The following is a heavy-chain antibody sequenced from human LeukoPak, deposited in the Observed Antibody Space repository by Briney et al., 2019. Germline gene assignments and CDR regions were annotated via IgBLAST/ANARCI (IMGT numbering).Heavy chain of an antibody. Sequence: PSETLSLTCAVYGGSFSGYYWSWIRQPPGKGLEWIGEINHSGSTSYNPSLKSRVTISVDTSKNQFSLKLSSVTAADTAVYYCARGRYDFWSGYMGVGFDYWGQGTLVTVSS. V-gene: IGHV4-34*01. CDR3: ARGRYDFWSGYMGVGFDY. J-gene: IGHJ4*02. D-gene: IGHD3-3*01. CDR2: INHSGST. CDR1: GGSFSGYY.